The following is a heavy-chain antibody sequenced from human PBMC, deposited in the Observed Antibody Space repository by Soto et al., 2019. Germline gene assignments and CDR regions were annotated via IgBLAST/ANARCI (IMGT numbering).Heavy chain of an antibody. Sequence: QVQLQQWGAGLLKPSETLSLTCAVYGGSFSGYYWSWIRQPPGKGLEWIGEINHSGSTNYNPSLKSRVTLSVDTSKNQFSLKLSSVTAADTAVYYCARGKKWSGGSCYKRPFDYWGQGTLVTVSS. CDR2: INHSGST. CDR3: ARGKKWSGGSCYKRPFDY. V-gene: IGHV4-34*01. J-gene: IGHJ4*02. CDR1: GGSFSGYY. D-gene: IGHD2-15*01.